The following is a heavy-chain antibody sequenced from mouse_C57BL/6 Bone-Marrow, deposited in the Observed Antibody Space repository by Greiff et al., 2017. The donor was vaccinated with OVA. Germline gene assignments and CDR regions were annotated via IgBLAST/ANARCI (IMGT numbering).Heavy chain of an antibody. CDR2: INPYNGGT. J-gene: IGHJ2*01. D-gene: IGHD6-1*01. CDR1: GYTFTDYY. Sequence: VQLQQSGPVLVKPGASVKMSCKASGYTFTDYYMNWVKQSHGKSLEWIGVINPYNGGTSYNQKFKGKATLTVDKSSSTASMELNSLTSEDSAVYYCAREGILYYFDYWGQGTTLTVSS. CDR3: AREGILYYFDY. V-gene: IGHV1-19*01.